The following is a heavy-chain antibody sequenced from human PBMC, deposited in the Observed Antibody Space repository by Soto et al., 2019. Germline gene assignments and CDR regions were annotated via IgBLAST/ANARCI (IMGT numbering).Heavy chain of an antibody. Sequence: QITLKESGPTLVKPTQTLTLTCTFSGFSLSTSGVGVGWIRQPPGKALEWLAVIYWDDDKRYSPSLKSRLTITKDPSKNQVVLTMTNMDPVDTATYYCAHRRPWSSNWNSGWFDPWGQGTLVTVSS. CDR3: AHRRPWSSNWNSGWFDP. V-gene: IGHV2-5*02. D-gene: IGHD1-20*01. J-gene: IGHJ5*02. CDR1: GFSLSTSGVG. CDR2: IYWDDDK.